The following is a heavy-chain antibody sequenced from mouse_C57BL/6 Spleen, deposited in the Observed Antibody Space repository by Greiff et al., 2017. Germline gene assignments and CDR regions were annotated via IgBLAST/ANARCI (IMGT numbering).Heavy chain of an antibody. CDR3: ARGTGTDY. D-gene: IGHD4-1*01. Sequence: QVQLQQPGAELAKPGASVKLSCKASGYTFTSYWMHWVTPRPGQGLEWIGYINPSSCYTKYNQQFTRKATLTADKSSSTAYMQLSSLTYEGSAVYYCARGTGTDYWGQGTTLTVAA. J-gene: IGHJ2*01. CDR2: INPSSCYT. V-gene: IGHV1-7*01. CDR1: GYTFTSYW.